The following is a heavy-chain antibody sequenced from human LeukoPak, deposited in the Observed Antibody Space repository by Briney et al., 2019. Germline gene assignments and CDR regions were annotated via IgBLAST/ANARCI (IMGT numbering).Heavy chain of an antibody. CDR1: GFTFSSYW. CDR3: AKAPVRFLEWLFSN. Sequence: GGSLRLSCAASGFTFSSYWMSWVRQAPGKGLEWVANIKQDGSEKYYVDSVKGRFTISRDNAKNSLYLQMNSLRAEDTAVYYCAKAPVRFLEWLFSNWGQGTLVTVSS. D-gene: IGHD3-3*01. CDR2: IKQDGSEK. J-gene: IGHJ4*02. V-gene: IGHV3-7*03.